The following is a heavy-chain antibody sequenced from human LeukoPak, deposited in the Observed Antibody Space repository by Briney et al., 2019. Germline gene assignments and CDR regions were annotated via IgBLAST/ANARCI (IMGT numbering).Heavy chain of an antibody. CDR2: ISESGDTT. V-gene: IGHV3-23*01. CDR3: AKQWVDC. D-gene: IGHD1-26*01. Sequence: GGSLRLSCAASGSTFSNYAMNWVRQAPGKGLEWVSSISESGDTTHYADSVKGRFTISRDNAQNTLYLQMNTLRAEDTALYYCAKQWVDCWGQGTLVTVSS. J-gene: IGHJ4*02. CDR1: GSTFSNYA.